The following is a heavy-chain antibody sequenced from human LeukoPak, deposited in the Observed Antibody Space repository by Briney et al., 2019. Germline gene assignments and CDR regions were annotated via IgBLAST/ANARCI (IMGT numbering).Heavy chain of an antibody. D-gene: IGHD6-19*01. V-gene: IGHV3-23*01. CDR2: VSGSSADST. CDR3: AKGGRPFFYSSGSNLDY. CDR1: GFTFRNYA. J-gene: IGHJ4*02. Sequence: GGSLRLSCTASGFTFRNYAMIWVRQAPGKGLEWVSAVSGSSADSTYYADSVNGRFTISRSNSKNTVFLQMNSLRAEDTAIYYCAKGGRPFFYSSGSNLDYWGQGTLVTVSS.